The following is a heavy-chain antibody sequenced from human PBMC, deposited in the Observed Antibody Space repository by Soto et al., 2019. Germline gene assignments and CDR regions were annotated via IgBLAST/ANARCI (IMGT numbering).Heavy chain of an antibody. CDR2: TRNKANSDAT. D-gene: IGHD3-9*01. V-gene: IGHV3-72*01. Sequence: PGGSLRLSCAASGFTFSDHYMDWVRQAPGKGLEWVGRTRNKANSDATEYAAYAKGRVTISGDDSKNSLYLQMNGLNTEDTAVYYCARVFHPSAKLAFDISGQGIFVTVSS. CDR3: ARVFHPSAKLAFDI. J-gene: IGHJ3*02. CDR1: GFTFSDHY.